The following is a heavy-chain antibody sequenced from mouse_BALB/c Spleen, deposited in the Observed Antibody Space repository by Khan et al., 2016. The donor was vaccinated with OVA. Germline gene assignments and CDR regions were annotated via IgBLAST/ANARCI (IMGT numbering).Heavy chain of an antibody. CDR1: GYTFTNYW. CDR2: IYPSDSYT. J-gene: IGHJ3*01. Sequence: QVQLQQSGTELVRPGASVKLSCKASGYTFTNYWINWVKQRPGQGLEWIGNIYPSDSYTNYHQKFKDKATLTVDNSSSTAYMQTSSPTSEDSAVDYGTREGVDGPSFAYWVKGTLVTVSA. CDR3: TREGVDGPSFAY. V-gene: IGHV1-69*02. D-gene: IGHD2-3*01.